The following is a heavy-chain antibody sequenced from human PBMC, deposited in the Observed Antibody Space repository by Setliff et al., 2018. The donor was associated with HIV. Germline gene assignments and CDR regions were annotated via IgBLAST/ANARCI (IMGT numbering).Heavy chain of an antibody. CDR2: IYNSGGT. D-gene: IGHD2-21*01. CDR1: GGAISTGGYY. Sequence: SETLSLTCTVSGGAISTGGYYWSWIRQHPGKGLEWIGYIYNSGGTYYNPSLKSRITMSIDTSKNQFSLKLNSVTAADTAVYFCARASRWGSIPFDYWGQGTLVTVSS. J-gene: IGHJ4*02. CDR3: ARASRWGSIPFDY. V-gene: IGHV4-31*03.